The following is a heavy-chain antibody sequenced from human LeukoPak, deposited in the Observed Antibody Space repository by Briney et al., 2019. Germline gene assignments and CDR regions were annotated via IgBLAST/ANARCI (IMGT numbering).Heavy chain of an antibody. D-gene: IGHD4-17*01. CDR3: ARTTVTTDDY. V-gene: IGHV1-8*02. Sequence: ASVKVSCKASGGTFSSYAISWVRQAPGQGLEWMGWMNPNSGNTGYVQKLQGRVTMTRNTSISTAYMELSSLRSEDTAVYYCARTTVTTDDYWGQGTLVTVSS. CDR2: MNPNSGNT. J-gene: IGHJ4*02. CDR1: GGTFSSYA.